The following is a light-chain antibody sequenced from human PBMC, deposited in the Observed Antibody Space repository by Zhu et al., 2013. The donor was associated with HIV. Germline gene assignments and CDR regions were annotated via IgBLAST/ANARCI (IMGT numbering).Light chain of an antibody. V-gene: IGKV3-15*01. CDR2: GAS. Sequence: EILMTQSPATLSVSPGERATLSCRASQSVSGNLAWYQQRPGQAPRLLIYGASTRATGIPARFSGSGSGTEFTLTISSLQSEDFAVYHCQHYNNLPLTFGGGTRVEIK. J-gene: IGKJ4*01. CDR1: QSVSGN. CDR3: QHYNNLPLT.